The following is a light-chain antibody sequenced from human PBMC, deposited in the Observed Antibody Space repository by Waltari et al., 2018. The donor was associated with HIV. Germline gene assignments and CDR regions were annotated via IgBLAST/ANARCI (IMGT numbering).Light chain of an antibody. CDR1: HYSSTW. CDR3: QQYNSFSQA. CDR2: ETS. V-gene: IGKV1-5*03. Sequence: DIEVTQSPSTLSASVGDTVPVTCRTDHYSSTWLAWYQQRPGKAPKLLIYETSILESGVPSRFSGRGSGTEFTLTISSLQPDDFATYYCQQYNSFSQAFGQGTKVEL. J-gene: IGKJ1*01.